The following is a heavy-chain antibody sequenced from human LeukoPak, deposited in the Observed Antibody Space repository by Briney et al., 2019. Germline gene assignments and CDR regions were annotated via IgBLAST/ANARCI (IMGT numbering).Heavy chain of an antibody. CDR3: ARVYFDWLLNDSGAFDI. D-gene: IGHD3-9*01. Sequence: KPGGSLRLSCAASGFTFSSYSMNWVRQAPGKGLEWVSSISSSSSYIYYADSVKGRFTISRDNAKNSLYLQMNSLRAEDTAVYYCARVYFDWLLNDSGAFDIWGQGTMVTVSS. CDR2: ISSSSSYI. J-gene: IGHJ3*02. CDR1: GFTFSSYS. V-gene: IGHV3-21*01.